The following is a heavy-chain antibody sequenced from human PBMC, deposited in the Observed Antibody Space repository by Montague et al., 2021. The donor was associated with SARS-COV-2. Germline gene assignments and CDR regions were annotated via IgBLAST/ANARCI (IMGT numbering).Heavy chain of an antibody. Sequence: SETLSLTCTVSGGSISSYYWSWIRQPARKGLEWIGRVYTSGTTNSNPSLKSRVTMSVDTSKNQFSLKLSSVTAADTAAYYCAGGSGIINFYNSGMDVWGQGTTVTVSS. J-gene: IGHJ6*02. CDR3: AGGSGIINFYNSGMDV. CDR2: VYTSGTT. CDR1: GGSISSYY. V-gene: IGHV4-4*07. D-gene: IGHD3-10*01.